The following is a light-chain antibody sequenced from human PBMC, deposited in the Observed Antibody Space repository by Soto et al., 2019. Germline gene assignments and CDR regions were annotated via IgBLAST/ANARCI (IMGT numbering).Light chain of an antibody. V-gene: IGKV3-15*01. CDR2: GAS. J-gene: IGKJ1*01. CDR3: QESFFTLGT. Sequence: EIVMTQSPATLSVSPGERATLSCRASQSVSSNLAWYQLIPGQAPRLLIYGASTRATGIPARFSGSGSGTEFTLTINNLQREDFATYYCQESFFTLGTFGRGTKVDIK. CDR1: QSVSSN.